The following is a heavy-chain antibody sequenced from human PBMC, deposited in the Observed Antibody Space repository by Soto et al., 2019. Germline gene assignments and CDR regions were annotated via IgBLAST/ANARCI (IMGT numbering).Heavy chain of an antibody. D-gene: IGHD6-19*01. V-gene: IGHV3-30*03. CDR3: ASLAVAGN. J-gene: IGHJ4*02. CDR1: GFTFSSYG. Sequence: GGSLRLSCAASGFTFSSYGMHWVRQAPGKGLEWVAVISYDGSNKYYADSVKGRFTISRDNSKNTLYLQMNSLRDEDTAVYYCASLAVAGNWGQGTLVTVSS. CDR2: ISYDGSNK.